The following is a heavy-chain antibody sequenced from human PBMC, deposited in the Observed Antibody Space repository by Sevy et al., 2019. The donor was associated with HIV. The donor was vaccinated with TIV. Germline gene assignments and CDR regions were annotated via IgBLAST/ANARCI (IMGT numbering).Heavy chain of an antibody. CDR2: ISSSSIYI. J-gene: IGHJ6*02. CDR1: GFTFSSYS. V-gene: IGHV3-21*01. CDR3: ARDGDCSSTSCYTTYGMDV. D-gene: IGHD2-2*02. Sequence: GGSLRLSCAASGFTFSSYSMNWVRQAPGKGLEWVSSISSSSIYIYYADSVKGRFTISRDNAKNSLYLQMNSLRAEDTAVYYCARDGDCSSTSCYTTYGMDVWGQGTTVTVSS.